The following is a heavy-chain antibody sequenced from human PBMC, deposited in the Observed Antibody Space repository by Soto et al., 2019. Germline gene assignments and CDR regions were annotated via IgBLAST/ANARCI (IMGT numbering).Heavy chain of an antibody. D-gene: IGHD4-17*01. CDR1: GYSFTDYK. CDR3: ATWVDYGDFEGFDF. Sequence: ASVKVSCKTAGYSFTDYKLHWVRQAPGQGLEWMGWVDPNGGGSNSAQKFQGSVTMTWDTSITTAYLDLTRLTTNDTATYFCATWVDYGDFEGFDFWG. J-gene: IGHJ4*01. V-gene: IGHV1-2*04. CDR2: VDPNGGGS.